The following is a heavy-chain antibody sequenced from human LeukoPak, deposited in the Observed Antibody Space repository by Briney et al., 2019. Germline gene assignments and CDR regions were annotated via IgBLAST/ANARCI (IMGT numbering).Heavy chain of an antibody. CDR3: ASTLVDYDFWSGYYHFDY. CDR2: VYHSGST. Sequence: SETLSLTCAVSGYSISSGYYWGWIRQPPGKGLEWIGSVYHSGSTYYNPSLKRRVTISVDTSKNQFSLKLSSVTAADTAVYYCASTLVDYDFWSGYYHFDYWGQGTLVTVSS. J-gene: IGHJ4*02. V-gene: IGHV4-38-2*01. D-gene: IGHD3-3*01. CDR1: GYSISSGYY.